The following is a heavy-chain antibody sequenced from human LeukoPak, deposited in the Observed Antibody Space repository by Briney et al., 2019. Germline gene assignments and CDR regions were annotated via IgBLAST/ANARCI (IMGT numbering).Heavy chain of an antibody. CDR1: GGSISSYY. CDR3: ARLTQLVK. Sequence: PSETLSLTCTVSGGSISSYYWSWIRQPPGKGLEWIGYIYYGGSTNYNPSLKSRVTISVDTSKNQFSLKLSSMTAADTAVYYCARLTQLVKWGQGTLVTVSS. V-gene: IGHV4-59*01. CDR2: IYYGGST. D-gene: IGHD6-13*01. J-gene: IGHJ4*02.